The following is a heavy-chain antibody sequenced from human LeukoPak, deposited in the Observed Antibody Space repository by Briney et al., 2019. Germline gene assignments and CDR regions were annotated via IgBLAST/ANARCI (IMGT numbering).Heavy chain of an antibody. CDR3: AKDFGVIRVGN. Sequence: PGGSLRLSCAASGFTFSSYAMSWVRQAPGKGLEWVSAISGSGGSTYYADSVKGRFTISRDNSKNMLYLQMNSLRADDTAVYYCAKDFGVIRVGNWGQGTLVTVSS. CDR2: ISGSGGST. D-gene: IGHD3-3*01. CDR1: GFTFSSYA. J-gene: IGHJ4*02. V-gene: IGHV3-23*01.